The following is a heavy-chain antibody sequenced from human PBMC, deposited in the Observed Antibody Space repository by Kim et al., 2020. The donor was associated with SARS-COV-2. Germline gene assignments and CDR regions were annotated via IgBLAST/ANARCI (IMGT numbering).Heavy chain of an antibody. Sequence: ASVKVSCKVSGYTLTELSMHWVRQAPGKGLEWMGGFDPEDGETIYAQKFQGRVTMTEDTSTDTAYMELSSLRSEDTAVYYCATVPYYYDRPTGYYYYYYAMDVWGQGTTVTVSS. CDR2: FDPEDGET. CDR1: GYTLTELS. D-gene: IGHD3-22*01. V-gene: IGHV1-24*01. CDR3: ATVPYYYDRPTGYYYYYYAMDV. J-gene: IGHJ6*02.